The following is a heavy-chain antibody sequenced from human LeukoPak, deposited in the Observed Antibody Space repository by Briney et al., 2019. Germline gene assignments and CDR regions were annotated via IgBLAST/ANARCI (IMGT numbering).Heavy chain of an antibody. CDR1: GFTFSSYS. CDR3: ARAPRYCSSTSCYDWFDP. V-gene: IGHV3-21*01. CDR2: ISNSSSYI. J-gene: IGHJ5*02. Sequence: GGSLRLSCAASGFTFSSYSMNWVRQAPGKGLEWVSSISNSSSYIYYADSVKGRFTISRDNAKSSLYLQMNSLRAEDTAVYYCARAPRYCSSTSCYDWFDPWGQGTLVTVSS. D-gene: IGHD2-2*01.